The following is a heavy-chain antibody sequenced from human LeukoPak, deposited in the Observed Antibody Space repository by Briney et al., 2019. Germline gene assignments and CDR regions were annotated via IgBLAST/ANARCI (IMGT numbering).Heavy chain of an antibody. J-gene: IGHJ4*02. V-gene: IGHV1-2*04. Sequence: GASVKVSCKASGYTFTGYYMHWVRQAPGQGLEWMGWINPNSGGTNYAQKFQGWVTMTRDTSISTAYMELSRLRSDDTAVYYCARDHPIIAAAGFRTFDYWGQGTLVAVSS. CDR2: INPNSGGT. D-gene: IGHD6-13*01. CDR1: GYTFTGYY. CDR3: ARDHPIIAAAGFRTFDY.